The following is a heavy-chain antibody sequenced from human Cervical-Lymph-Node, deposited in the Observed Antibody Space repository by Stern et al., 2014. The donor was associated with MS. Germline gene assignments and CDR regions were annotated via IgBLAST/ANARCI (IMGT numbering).Heavy chain of an antibody. J-gene: IGHJ4*02. CDR2: ISSSHNTI. D-gene: IGHD1-26*01. CDR3: TGGEATSFNY. CDR1: GFTFSDHS. V-gene: IGHV3-48*01. Sequence: EVQLVESGGGLVQPGGSLRLSCAASGFTFSDHSVNWVRQAPGKGLEWVSYISSSHNTIYYADSVKGRFTISRDTAKNSLSLPMNSLRAEDSAVYYCTGGEATSFNYWGQGTLVTVSS.